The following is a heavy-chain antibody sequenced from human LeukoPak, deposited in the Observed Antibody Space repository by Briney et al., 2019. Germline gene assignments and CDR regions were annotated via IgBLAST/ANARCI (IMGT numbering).Heavy chain of an antibody. CDR3: ARDYYYDSSGYLSGWFDP. Sequence: GGSLRLSCAASGFTFSAYAMSWVRQAPGKGLEWVSSIGASGTMTYYAGSVKGRFTISRDNAKNSLYLQMNSLRAEDTAVYYCARDYYYDSSGYLSGWFDPWGQGTLVTVSS. D-gene: IGHD3-22*01. J-gene: IGHJ5*02. CDR2: IGASGTMT. CDR1: GFTFSAYA. V-gene: IGHV3-21*01.